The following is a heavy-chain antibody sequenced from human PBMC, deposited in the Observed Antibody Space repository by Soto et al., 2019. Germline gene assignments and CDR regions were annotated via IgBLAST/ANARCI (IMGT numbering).Heavy chain of an antibody. CDR1: GFTFNSYW. D-gene: IGHD3-10*01. CDR3: ARGGLGSYLLDY. CDR2: INMDGTRT. V-gene: IGHV3-74*01. Sequence: EVQLVESGGGSVQPGGSLRLSCAASGFTFNSYWVHWVRRVPGKGLVWLSRINMDGTRTNYADSVKGRFAISRDNAKNTVYLQMNSLGVEDSAAYYCARGGLGSYLLDYWGQGTLVSVSS. J-gene: IGHJ4*02.